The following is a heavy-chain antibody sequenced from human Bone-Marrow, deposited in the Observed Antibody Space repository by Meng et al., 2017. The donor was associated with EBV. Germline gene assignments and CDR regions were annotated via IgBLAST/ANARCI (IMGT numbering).Heavy chain of an antibody. Sequence: QVQVVLSGAEVKKPXXXXXVPCKASGGAFRYSAISWVRQAPGQGLEWMGGLIPDFGTPDYAPNYQDRVTITADESTSTAYMELNSLTTEDTAIYYCARESGRGYTPDFWGQGTLVTVSS. V-gene: IGHV1-69*01. CDR3: ARESGRGYTPDF. CDR2: LIPDFGTP. D-gene: IGHD3-10*01. J-gene: IGHJ4*02. CDR1: GGAFRYSA.